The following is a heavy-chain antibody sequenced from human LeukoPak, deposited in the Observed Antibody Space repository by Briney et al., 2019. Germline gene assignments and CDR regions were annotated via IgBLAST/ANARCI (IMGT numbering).Heavy chain of an antibody. CDR1: RFSFSSYA. CDR2: ISGSGGST. CDR3: AKEVKDTGYYHLDN. J-gene: IGHJ4*02. Sequence: GGSLRLSCAASRFSFSSYAMSWVRQAPGKGLEWVSGISGSGGSTYYADSVKGRFTISRDNSKNTLYLQMNRLRDEDTALFYCAKEVKDTGYYHLDNWGQGTLVTVSS. D-gene: IGHD3-3*01. V-gene: IGHV3-23*01.